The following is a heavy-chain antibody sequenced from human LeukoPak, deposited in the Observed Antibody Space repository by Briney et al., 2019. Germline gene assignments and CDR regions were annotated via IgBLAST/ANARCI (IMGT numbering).Heavy chain of an antibody. J-gene: IGHJ4*02. CDR2: IWYDGSNK. Sequence: GGSLRLSCAAWGFTFSSYGMHWVRQAPGKGLEWVAVIWYDGSNKYYADSVKGRFTISRDNSKNTLYLQMNSLRAEDAAVYYCAKDRRSPAGNVFDYWGQGTLVTVSS. CDR3: AKDRRSPAGNVFDY. V-gene: IGHV3-33*06. D-gene: IGHD6-19*01. CDR1: GFTFSSYG.